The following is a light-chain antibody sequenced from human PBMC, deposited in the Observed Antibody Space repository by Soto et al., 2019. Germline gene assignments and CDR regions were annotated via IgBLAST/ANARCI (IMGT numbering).Light chain of an antibody. J-gene: IGKJ1*01. Sequence: DIQMTQSPSSLSAPVGDRVTITCRASQSISSYLNWYQQKPGKAPKLLIYAASSLQSGVPSRFSGSGSGTDFTLTISSLQPEDFATYYCQQSYSTLGWTFGQGTKVDIK. CDR3: QQSYSTLGWT. V-gene: IGKV1-39*01. CDR2: AAS. CDR1: QSISSY.